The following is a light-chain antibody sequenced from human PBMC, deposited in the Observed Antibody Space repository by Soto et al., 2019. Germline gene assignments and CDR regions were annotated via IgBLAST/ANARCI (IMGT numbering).Light chain of an antibody. V-gene: IGKV3-20*01. J-gene: IGKJ3*01. CDR3: QQYGSSPFT. CDR1: QSVSSSY. Sequence: ESVLTQSPGTLSMSPGGRATLSCRASQSVSSSYSAWYQQKPGQAPRLLIYGASSRATGIPDRFSGSGSGTDFTLTISRLEPEDFAVYYCQQYGSSPFTFGPGTKVDIK. CDR2: GAS.